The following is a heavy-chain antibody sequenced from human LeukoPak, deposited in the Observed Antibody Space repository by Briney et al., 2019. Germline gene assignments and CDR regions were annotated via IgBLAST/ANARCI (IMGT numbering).Heavy chain of an antibody. Sequence: GGSLRLSCAASGLTFSGYDMHWVRQAPGKGLEWVAVISYDGSNKYYADSVKGRFTISRDNSKNTLYLQMNSLRAEDTAVYYCAKAAAGYWGQGTLVTVSS. V-gene: IGHV3-30*18. D-gene: IGHD6-13*01. CDR2: ISYDGSNK. J-gene: IGHJ4*02. CDR3: AKAAAGY. CDR1: GLTFSGYD.